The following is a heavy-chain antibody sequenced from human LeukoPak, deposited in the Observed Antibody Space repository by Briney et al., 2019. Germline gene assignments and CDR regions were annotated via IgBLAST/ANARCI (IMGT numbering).Heavy chain of an antibody. V-gene: IGHV1-18*01. Sequence: GASVKVSCKASGYSFTTYGISWMRQAPGQGLEWMGWISGYDGDTNYAQMVQGRVTMTTDTSTSTAYMELRSLRSDDTAVYYCARDMGRLGTILLNLWGQGTMVTVSS. J-gene: IGHJ3*01. D-gene: IGHD5-24*01. CDR1: GYSFTTYG. CDR3: ARDMGRLGTILLNL. CDR2: ISGYDGDT.